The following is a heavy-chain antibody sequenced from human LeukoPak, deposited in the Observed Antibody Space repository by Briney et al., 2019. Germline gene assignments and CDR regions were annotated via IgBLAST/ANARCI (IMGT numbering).Heavy chain of an antibody. CDR2: TRYRSTWNT. CDR1: RDSASSKTTS. CDR3: VRDFNWAFDY. Sequence: LQTPSLTSALSRDSASSKTTSWRWMRPSPSNCIEYLGRTRYRSTWNTFCSLSVEGRITTNADTSRNEVSLRLSSVTPEDTALYYCVRDFNWAFDYWGQGTLVTVSS. D-gene: IGHD3-16*01. V-gene: IGHV6-1*01. J-gene: IGHJ4*02.